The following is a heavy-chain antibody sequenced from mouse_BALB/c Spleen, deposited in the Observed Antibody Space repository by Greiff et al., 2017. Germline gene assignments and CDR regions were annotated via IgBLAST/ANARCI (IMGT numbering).Heavy chain of an antibody. J-gene: IGHJ4*01. CDR1: GFSLTSYG. CDR2: IWSDGST. D-gene: IGHD2-1*01. CDR3: ARHDGNYVDAMDY. V-gene: IGHV2-6-2*01. Sequence: VKLVESGPDLVAPSQSLSITCTVSGFSLTSYGVHWVRQPPGKGLEWLVVIWSDGSTTYNSALKSRLSISKDNSKSQVFLKMNSLQTDDTAMYYCARHDGNYVDAMDYWGQGASVTVSS.